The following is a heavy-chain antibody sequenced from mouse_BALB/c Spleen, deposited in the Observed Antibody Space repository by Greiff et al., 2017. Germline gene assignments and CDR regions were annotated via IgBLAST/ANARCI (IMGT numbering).Heavy chain of an antibody. CDR3: ARGGYDGGYYAMDY. V-gene: IGHV14-3*02. D-gene: IGHD2-2*01. CDR1: GFNIKDTY. J-gene: IGHJ4*01. CDR2: IDPANGNT. Sequence: VQLQQSGAELVKPGASVKLSCTASGFNIKDTYMHWVKQRPEQGLAWIGRIDPANGNTKYDPKFQGKATITADTSSNTAYLQLSSLTSEDTAVYYCARGGYDGGYYAMDYWGQGTSVTVSS.